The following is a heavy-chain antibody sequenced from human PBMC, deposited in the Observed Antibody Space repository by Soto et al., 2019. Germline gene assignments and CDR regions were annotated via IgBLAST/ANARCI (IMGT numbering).Heavy chain of an antibody. J-gene: IGHJ4*02. V-gene: IGHV4-4*07. CDR1: GGSISSYY. CDR2: IYTSGST. D-gene: IGHD3-16*02. Sequence: SETLSLTCTVSGGSISSYYWSWIRQPAGKGLEWIGRIYTSGSTNYNPSLKSRVTMSVDTSKNQFSLKLSSVTAADTAVYYCARVSVWGSYRLYYFDYWGQGTLVTVSS. CDR3: ARVSVWGSYRLYYFDY.